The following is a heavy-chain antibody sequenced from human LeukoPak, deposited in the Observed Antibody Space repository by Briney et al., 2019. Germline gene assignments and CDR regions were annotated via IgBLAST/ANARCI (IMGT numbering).Heavy chain of an antibody. Sequence: GGSLRLSCAASGFSFSSYATSWVRQAPGKGLEWVSGLTNSGGQTYADAVKGRFTISRDNSKKKVYLQMDSLRVDDTAIYYCAKGKINHDGAFDVWGQGTRVTVSS. D-gene: IGHD1-14*01. CDR3: AKGKINHDGAFDV. CDR2: LTNSGGQT. J-gene: IGHJ3*01. CDR1: GFSFSSYA. V-gene: IGHV3-23*01.